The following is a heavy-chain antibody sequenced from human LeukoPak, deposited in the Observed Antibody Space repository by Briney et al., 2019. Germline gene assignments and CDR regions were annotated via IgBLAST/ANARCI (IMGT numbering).Heavy chain of an antibody. CDR2: IIPIFGTA. CDR1: GGTFSSYA. J-gene: IGHJ6*03. Sequence: GASVKVSCKASGGTFSSYAISWVRQAPGQGLEWMGRIIPIFGTANYAQQFQGRVTITTDESTSTAYMELSSLRSEDTAVYYCARGSTWGITMVRGVISEANYYMDVWGKGTTVTVSS. CDR3: ARGSTWGITMVRGVISEANYYMDV. V-gene: IGHV1-69*05. D-gene: IGHD3-10*01.